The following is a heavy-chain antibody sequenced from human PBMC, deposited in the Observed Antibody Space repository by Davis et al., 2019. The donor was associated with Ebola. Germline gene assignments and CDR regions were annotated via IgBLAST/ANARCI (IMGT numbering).Heavy chain of an antibody. Sequence: MPSETLSLTCTVSGASISSYYWSWIRQPPGKGLEWIGEINHSGSTNYNPPLKSRVTISVDTSKNQFSLKLSSVTAADTAVYYCARVRGVYAMGWFDPWGQGTLVTVSS. J-gene: IGHJ5*02. CDR3: ARVRGVYAMGWFDP. CDR1: GASISSYY. CDR2: INHSGST. V-gene: IGHV4-34*01. D-gene: IGHD2-8*01.